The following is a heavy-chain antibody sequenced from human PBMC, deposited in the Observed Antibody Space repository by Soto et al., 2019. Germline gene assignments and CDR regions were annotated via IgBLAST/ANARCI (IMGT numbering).Heavy chain of an antibody. CDR2: INPQTGGT. CDR3: ARERYQVISDGMDV. J-gene: IGHJ6*02. Sequence: ASVKVSCKASGYTFTGYYIHWVREAPGQGLEWMGWINPQTGGTSYAQKFQGRVTLSREPSINTAYLELSRLRFDDAAVYFCARERYQVISDGMDVWGQGTTVTVSS. D-gene: IGHD2-2*01. V-gene: IGHV1-2*02. CDR1: GYTFTGYY.